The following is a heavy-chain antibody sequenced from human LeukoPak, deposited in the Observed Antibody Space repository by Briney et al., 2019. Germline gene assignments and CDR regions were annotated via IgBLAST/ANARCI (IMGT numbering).Heavy chain of an antibody. CDR3: AKDPEVLRWSFDY. Sequence: GGSLRLSCAASGFTFSSYAMYWVRQAPGKGLEWVSGIFGSGGSTHYADSVKGRFTISRDNSKNTVYLQMNSLRAEDTAVYFCAKDPEVLRWSFDYWGQGTLVTVSS. CDR1: GFTFSSYA. J-gene: IGHJ4*02. V-gene: IGHV3-23*01. D-gene: IGHD4-23*01. CDR2: IFGSGGST.